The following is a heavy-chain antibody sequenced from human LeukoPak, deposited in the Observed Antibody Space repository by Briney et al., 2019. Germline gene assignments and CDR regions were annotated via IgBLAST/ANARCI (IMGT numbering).Heavy chain of an antibody. Sequence: GSLRLSCAGSGCAFESFTMTWVRQAPGKGLEWVSLISDTGRDINYADSVRGRFTISRDNTKNSLFLQMDSLRVEDTAIYYCAECLFSAYDKYLDSWGQGTLVTVSS. CDR1: GCAFESFT. CDR3: AECLFSAYDKYLDS. J-gene: IGHJ4*02. D-gene: IGHD5-12*01. CDR2: ISDTGRDI. V-gene: IGHV3-21*04.